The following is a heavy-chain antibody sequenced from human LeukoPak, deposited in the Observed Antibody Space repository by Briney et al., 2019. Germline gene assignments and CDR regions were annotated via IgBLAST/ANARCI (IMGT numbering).Heavy chain of an antibody. CDR3: ARAWECSSTSCYTGLDY. D-gene: IGHD2-2*02. J-gene: IGHJ4*02. CDR1: GGSFSGYY. CDR2: INHSGST. Sequence: SETLSLTCAVYGGSFSGYYWSWIRQPPGRGLEWIGEINHSGSTNYNPSLKSRVTISVYTSKNQFSLKLSSVTAADTAVYYCARAWECSSTSCYTGLDYWGQGTLVTVSS. V-gene: IGHV4-34*01.